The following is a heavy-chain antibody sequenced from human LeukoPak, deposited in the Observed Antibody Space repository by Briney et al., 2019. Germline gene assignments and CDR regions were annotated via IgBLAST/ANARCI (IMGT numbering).Heavy chain of an antibody. CDR1: GYTFTGYY. J-gene: IGHJ4*02. CDR2: INPNSGGT. Sequence: ASVKVSCKASGYTFTGYYMNWVRQAPGQGLEWMGWINPNSGGTNYAQKFQGRVTMTRDTSISTAYMELSRLRSDDTAVYYCARGTQWLVPGNEETIYYFDYWGQGTLVTVSS. CDR3: ARGTQWLVPGNEETIYYFDY. V-gene: IGHV1-2*02. D-gene: IGHD6-19*01.